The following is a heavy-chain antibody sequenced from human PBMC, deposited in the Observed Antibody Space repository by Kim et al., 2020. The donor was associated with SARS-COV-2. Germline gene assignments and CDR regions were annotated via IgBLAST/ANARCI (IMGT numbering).Heavy chain of an antibody. CDR2: IYWNNVE. J-gene: IGHJ5*01. V-gene: IGHV2-5*01. CDR3: VYTTYGGGYYYFHS. D-gene: IGHD3-3*01. Sequence: SGPTLVNPTQTLTLTCSFTGFSLDTYRVGVGWIRQPPGKALEWLALIYWNNVELYSRSLNNRLTVTKDTAGNRVVLTVTNMDPVDTATYYCVYTTYGGGYYYFHSWGHGVLVTVSS. CDR1: GFSLDTYRVG.